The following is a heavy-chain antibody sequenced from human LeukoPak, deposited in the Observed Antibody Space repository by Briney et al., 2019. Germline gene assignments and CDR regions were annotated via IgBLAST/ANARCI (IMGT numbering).Heavy chain of an antibody. D-gene: IGHD4-17*01. J-gene: IGHJ4*02. V-gene: IGHV1-18*01. CDR1: GYTFTSYG. CDR2: ISAYNGNT. CDR3: AKDFMTTVTSRLIDY. Sequence: GASVKVSCKASGYTFTSYGISWVRQAPGQGLEWMGWISAYNGNTNYAQKLQGRVTMTTDTSTSTAYMELRSLRSDDTAVYYCAKDFMTTVTSRLIDYWGQGTLVTVSS.